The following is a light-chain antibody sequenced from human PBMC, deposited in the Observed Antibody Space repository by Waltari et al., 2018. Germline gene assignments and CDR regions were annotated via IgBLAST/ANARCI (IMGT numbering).Light chain of an antibody. J-gene: IGKJ1*01. CDR3: QQSFSSPLT. CDR2: GAS. V-gene: IGKV1-39*01. Sequence: DIQMTQSPSSLSASVGDTVTVTCRASQNIRTQLNWYQQKPATAPKLLIYGASTLQRGVPSRFSGSASGTDFTLTVTNLQPDDFAVYFCQQSFSSPLTFGKANRV. CDR1: QNIRTQ.